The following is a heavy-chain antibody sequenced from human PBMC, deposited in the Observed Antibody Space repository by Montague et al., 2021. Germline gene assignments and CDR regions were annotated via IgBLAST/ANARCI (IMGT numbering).Heavy chain of an antibody. CDR2: ISRTSSI. V-gene: IGHV3-69-1*01. D-gene: IGHD3-16*01. CDR1: TLTFSGYD. J-gene: IGHJ3*02. CDR3: ARDSPRGGLGAFDI. Sequence: SRRLSCAASTLTFSGYDMNWVRQAPGKRLEWVSHISRTSSIKYAESVKGRFIISKDNAKKSLYLQMDSLRDEDTAVYYCARDSPRGGLGAFDIWGQGTMVSVFS.